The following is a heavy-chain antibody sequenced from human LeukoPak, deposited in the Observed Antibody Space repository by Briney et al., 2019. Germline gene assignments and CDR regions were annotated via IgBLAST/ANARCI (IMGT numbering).Heavy chain of an antibody. CDR1: GYSINSGYY. J-gene: IGHJ6*03. Sequence: SETLSLTCTVSGYSINSGYYWGWIRPPPGKGLERIGNIYHSGSTSYNPSLKSRVAISVDTSKNQFSLKLTSVTAADTAVYYCARHVRWTTRSYFYYYMDVWGKGTTVTVSS. CDR3: ARHVRWTTRSYFYYYMDV. CDR2: IYHSGST. V-gene: IGHV4-38-2*02. D-gene: IGHD3-10*02.